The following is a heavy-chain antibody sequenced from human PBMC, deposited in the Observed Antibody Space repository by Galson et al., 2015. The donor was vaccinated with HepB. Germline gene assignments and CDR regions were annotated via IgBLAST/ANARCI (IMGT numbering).Heavy chain of an antibody. V-gene: IGHV3-33*01. CDR1: GFTFSSYG. CDR3: ARDGYYYDSSDYRV. Sequence: SLRLSCAASGFTFSSYGMHWVRQAPGKGLEWVAVIWYDGSNKYYADSVKGRFTISRDNSKNTLYLQMNSLRAEDTAVYYCARDGYYYDSSDYRVWGQGTLVTVSS. D-gene: IGHD3-22*01. CDR2: IWYDGSNK. J-gene: IGHJ4*02.